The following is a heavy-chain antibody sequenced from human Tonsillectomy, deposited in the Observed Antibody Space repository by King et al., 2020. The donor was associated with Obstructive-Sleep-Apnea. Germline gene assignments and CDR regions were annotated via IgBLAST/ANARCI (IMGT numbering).Heavy chain of an antibody. D-gene: IGHD4-17*01. J-gene: IGHJ4*02. CDR2: IKQDGREK. CDR3: ARDDYGFDY. CDR1: GFTFSSNW. Sequence: VQLVESGGGLVQPGGSLRLSCAASGFTFSSNWMSWVRQAPGKGLEWVANIKQDGREKYYVESVKGRFTISRDNAKNSLDLQMNSLRAEDTAVYYCARDDYGFDYWGQGILVTVSS. V-gene: IGHV3-7*01.